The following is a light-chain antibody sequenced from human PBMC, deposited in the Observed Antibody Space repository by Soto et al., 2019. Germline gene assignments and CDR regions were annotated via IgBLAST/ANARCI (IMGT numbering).Light chain of an antibody. CDR3: NSYSSTSFYG. J-gene: IGLJ1*01. CDR2: QVT. CDR1: GSDIATFNY. Sequence: QSVLAQPASMSGSPGQSITISCTGSGSDIATFNYVSWYQQYPGKAPKLLIYQVTSRASGVSHRFSGSKSGNTAALTISGLQPEDEAEYYCNSYSSTSFYGFGTGTKVTVL. V-gene: IGLV2-14*01.